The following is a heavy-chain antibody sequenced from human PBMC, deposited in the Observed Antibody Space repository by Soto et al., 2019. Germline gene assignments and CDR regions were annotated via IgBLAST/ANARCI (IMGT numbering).Heavy chain of an antibody. CDR2: INAGNGNT. D-gene: IGHD5-18*01. CDR3: ARDRAAGIQLWSWGYYYGMDV. V-gene: IGHV1-3*01. J-gene: IGHJ6*02. CDR1: GYSFTSYA. Sequence: GASVKASSKASGYSFTSYAMHWVRQAPGQRLEWKRWINAGNGNTKYSQKLQSRVTITRDTSASTAYMELSSLRSEDTAVYYCARDRAAGIQLWSWGYYYGMDVWGQGTTVTVSS.